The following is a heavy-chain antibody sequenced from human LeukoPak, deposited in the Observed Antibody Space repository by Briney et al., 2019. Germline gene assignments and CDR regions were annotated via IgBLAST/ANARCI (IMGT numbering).Heavy chain of an antibody. CDR2: ISRSGSTI. J-gene: IGHJ4*02. Sequence: PGLSLRLSCASSVLTFNSYEMNCVRQAPRRGRVEVSYISRSGSTIYYADSVKGRFTISRDNAKNSLYLQMKSMRAEDTAVYYCASAGDYYDSSGYDYWGQGTLVTVSS. V-gene: IGHV3-48*03. CDR1: VLTFNSYE. D-gene: IGHD3-22*01. CDR3: ASAGDYYDSSGYDY.